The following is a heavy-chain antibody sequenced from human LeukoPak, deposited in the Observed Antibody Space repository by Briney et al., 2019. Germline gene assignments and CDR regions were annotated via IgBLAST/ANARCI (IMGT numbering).Heavy chain of an antibody. CDR1: GGTFSSYA. J-gene: IGHJ1*01. CDR3: AREPSVADLGGFQH. Sequence: SVKVSCKASGGTFSSYAISWVRQAPGQGLEWMGGIIPIFGAANYAQKFQGRVTITADESTSTAYMELSSLRSEDTAVYYCAREPSVADLGGFQHWGQGTLVTVSS. V-gene: IGHV1-69*13. D-gene: IGHD6-19*01. CDR2: IIPIFGAA.